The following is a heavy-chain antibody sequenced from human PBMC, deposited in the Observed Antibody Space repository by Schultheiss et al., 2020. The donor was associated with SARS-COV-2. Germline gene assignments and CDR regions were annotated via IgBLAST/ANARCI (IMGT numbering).Heavy chain of an antibody. Sequence: GGSLRLSCAASGFTFSNYAMSWVRQAPGKGLEWVSAISGSGGSTYYADSVKGRFTISRDNSKNTLYLQMSSLRAEDTAVYYCARVGLYDSSGYYGDYWGQGTLVTVSS. V-gene: IGHV3-23*01. J-gene: IGHJ4*02. CDR1: GFTFSNYA. CDR2: ISGSGGST. CDR3: ARVGLYDSSGYYGDY. D-gene: IGHD3-22*01.